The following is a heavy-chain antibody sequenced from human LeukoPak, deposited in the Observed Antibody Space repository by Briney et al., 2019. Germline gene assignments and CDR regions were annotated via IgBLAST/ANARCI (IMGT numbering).Heavy chain of an antibody. Sequence: GASVTVSCKVSGYTLTELSMHWVRQAPGKGLEWMGGIIPIFGTANYAQKFQGRVTITADESTSTAYMELSSLRSEDTAVYYCARGYSYGYVSLDYWGQGTLVTVSS. V-gene: IGHV1-69*13. J-gene: IGHJ4*02. CDR1: GYTLTELS. CDR2: IIPIFGTA. D-gene: IGHD5-18*01. CDR3: ARGYSYGYVSLDY.